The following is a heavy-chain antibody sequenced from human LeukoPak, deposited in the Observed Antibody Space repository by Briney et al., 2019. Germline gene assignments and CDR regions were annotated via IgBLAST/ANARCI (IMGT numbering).Heavy chain of an antibody. D-gene: IGHD3-22*01. V-gene: IGHV4-38-2*02. CDR3: ARPRYYYDSSGSEYAFDI. J-gene: IGHJ3*02. CDR2: IYHSGST. Sequence: PSQTLSLTCTVSGGSISSGYYWGWIRQPPGKGLEWIGSIYHSGSTYYNPSLKSRVTISVDTSKNQFSLKLSSVTAADTAVYYCARPRYYYDSSGSEYAFDIWGQGTMVTVSS. CDR1: GGSISSGYY.